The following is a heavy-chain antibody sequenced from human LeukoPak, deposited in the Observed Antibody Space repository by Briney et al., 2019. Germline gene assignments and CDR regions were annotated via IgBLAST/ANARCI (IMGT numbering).Heavy chain of an antibody. V-gene: IGHV4-30-4*08. Sequence: PSQTLSLTCTVSGGSISSGDYYWSWIRQPPGKGLEWIGYIYYSGSTYYNPSLRSRLTISVDTSKNQFSLRLRSVTAADTAVYYCATYSNYDRCLDYWGQGTLVTVSS. CDR3: ATYSNYDRCLDY. D-gene: IGHD4-11*01. J-gene: IGHJ4*02. CDR1: GGSISSGDYY. CDR2: IYYSGST.